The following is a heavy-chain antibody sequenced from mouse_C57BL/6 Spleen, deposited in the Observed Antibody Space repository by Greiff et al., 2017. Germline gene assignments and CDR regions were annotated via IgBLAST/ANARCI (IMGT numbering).Heavy chain of an antibody. D-gene: IGHD2-4*01. Sequence: VQLQQSGAELVRPGASVKLSCTASGFNIKDDYMHWVKQRPEQGLEWIGWIDPENGDTEYASKFQGKATITADTSTNTAYLQLSSLTSEDTAVYYCTGDDYDGGYYFDYWGQGTTLTVSS. J-gene: IGHJ2*01. CDR2: IDPENGDT. CDR3: TGDDYDGGYYFDY. V-gene: IGHV14-4*01. CDR1: GFNIKDDY.